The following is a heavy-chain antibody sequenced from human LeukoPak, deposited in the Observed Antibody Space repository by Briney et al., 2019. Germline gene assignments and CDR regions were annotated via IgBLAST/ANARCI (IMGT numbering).Heavy chain of an antibody. D-gene: IGHD6-13*01. V-gene: IGHV4-59*01. CDR2: IYYSGST. CDR3: ARDSGPGIAAAGRLGYYYYGMDV. J-gene: IGHJ6*02. Sequence: PSETLSLTCTVSGGSISSYYWSWIRQPPGKGLEWIGYIYYSGSTNYNPSLKSRVTISVDTSKNQFSLKLSSVTAADTAVYYCARDSGPGIAAAGRLGYYYYGMDVWGQGTTVTVSS. CDR1: GGSISSYY.